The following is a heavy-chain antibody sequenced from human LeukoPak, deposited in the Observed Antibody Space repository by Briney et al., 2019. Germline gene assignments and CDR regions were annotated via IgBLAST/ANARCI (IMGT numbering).Heavy chain of an antibody. CDR1: GGSLGPCYY. Sequence: SETLSLTCTVSGGSLGPCYYWGWIRQPPGKGLEWIGYVSYSGSTNYNPSLKSRVTISVDTSKNQFSLKLTSVTTADTAVYYCARGPYSSSWSFDYWGQGTLVTVSS. CDR2: VSYSGST. CDR3: ARGPYSSSWSFDY. V-gene: IGHV4-59*01. J-gene: IGHJ4*02. D-gene: IGHD6-13*01.